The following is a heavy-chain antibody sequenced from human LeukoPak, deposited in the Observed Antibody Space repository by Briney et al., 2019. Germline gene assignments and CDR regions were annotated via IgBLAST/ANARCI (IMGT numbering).Heavy chain of an antibody. CDR1: GGSFSGYY. CDR2: INHSGST. J-gene: IGHJ6*03. V-gene: IGHV4-34*01. D-gene: IGHD3-3*01. Sequence: SETLSLTCAVYGGSFSGYYWSWIRQPPGKGLEWIGEINHSGSTNYNPSLKSRVNISVDTSKNQFSLKLSSVTAADTAVYYCARGRITIFGVVIYYYYYMDVWGKGTTVTVSS. CDR3: ARGRITIFGVVIYYYYYMDV.